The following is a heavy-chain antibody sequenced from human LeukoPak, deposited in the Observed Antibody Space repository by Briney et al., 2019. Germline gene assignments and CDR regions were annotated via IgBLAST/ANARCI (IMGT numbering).Heavy chain of an antibody. CDR2: ISSSGSST. V-gene: IGHV3-48*03. CDR3: AREVLEIDY. J-gene: IGHJ4*02. D-gene: IGHD1-1*01. CDR1: GFTFSAYA. Sequence: GGSLRLSCEASGFTFSAYAMTWVRQAPGKGLEWVSYISSSGSSTYYADSVKGRFTISRDNAKNSLYLQMNSLRAEDTAVYYCAREVLEIDYWGQGTLVTVSS.